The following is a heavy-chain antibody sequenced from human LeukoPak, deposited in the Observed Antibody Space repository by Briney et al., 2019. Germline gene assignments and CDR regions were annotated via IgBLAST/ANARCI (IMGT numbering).Heavy chain of an antibody. J-gene: IGHJ4*02. V-gene: IGHV3-21*01. CDR2: ISTSSSYI. CDR3: ARSRGDPSYFDY. Sequence: GGSLRLSCTASGFTFNGYSMNWVRQAPGKGLEWVSSISTSSSYIYYADSVKGRFTISRNNPKNTLYLQMNSLRAEDTAVYYCARSRGDPSYFDYWGQGTLVTVSS. D-gene: IGHD4-17*01. CDR1: GFTFNGYS.